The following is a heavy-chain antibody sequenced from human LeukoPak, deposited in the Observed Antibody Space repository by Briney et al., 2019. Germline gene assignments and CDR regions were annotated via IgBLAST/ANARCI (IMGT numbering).Heavy chain of an antibody. CDR1: GYTFTSYG. V-gene: IGHV1-18*01. Sequence: GASVKVSCKASGYTFTSYGISWVRQAPGQGLEWMGWISAYNGNTNYAQKLQGRVTMTTDTSTSTAYMELRSLRSDDTAVYYCAKLLWFGEEGDNWFDPWGQGALVTVSS. CDR3: AKLLWFGEEGDNWFDP. CDR2: ISAYNGNT. D-gene: IGHD3-10*01. J-gene: IGHJ5*02.